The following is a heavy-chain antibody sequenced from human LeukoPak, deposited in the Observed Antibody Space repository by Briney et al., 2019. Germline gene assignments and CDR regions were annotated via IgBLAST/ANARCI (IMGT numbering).Heavy chain of an antibody. CDR3: ATKVAGTSHFAN. V-gene: IGHV3-48*03. J-gene: IGHJ4*02. Sequence: PGGSLRLSCAASGFTLSSYEMNWVRQAPGKGLEWVSYISNGGSVIYYADSVKGRFTISRDNAKNSLYLQMNSLRAEDTAVYYCATKVAGTSHFANWGQGTLVTASS. CDR1: GFTLSSYE. D-gene: IGHD6-19*01. CDR2: ISNGGSVI.